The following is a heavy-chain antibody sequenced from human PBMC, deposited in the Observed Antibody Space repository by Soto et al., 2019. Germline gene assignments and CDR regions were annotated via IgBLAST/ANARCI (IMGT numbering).Heavy chain of an antibody. D-gene: IGHD6-13*01. CDR1: GFTFSSYA. CDR3: ARRVSSWFYFDY. J-gene: IGHJ4*02. CDR2: ISGSGGST. Sequence: EVQLLESGGGLVQPGGSLRLSCAASGFTFSSYAMSWVRQAPGKGLEWVSAISGSGGSTYYADSVKGRFTISRDNSKNTLYLQMNSLRAEDTAVYYCARRVSSWFYFDYCGKGTLVSVSS. V-gene: IGHV3-23*01.